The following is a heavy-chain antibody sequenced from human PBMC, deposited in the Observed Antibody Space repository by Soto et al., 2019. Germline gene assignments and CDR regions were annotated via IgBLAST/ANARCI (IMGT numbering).Heavy chain of an antibody. CDR3: AKGQGGWYEGYFQH. CDR2: ISGSGGST. D-gene: IGHD6-19*01. CDR1: GFTFSSYA. V-gene: IGHV3-23*01. Sequence: GGSLRLTCAASGFTFSSYAMSWVRQAPGKGLEWVSAISGSGGSTYYADSVKGRFTISRDNSKNTLYLQMNSLRAEDTAVYYCAKGQGGWYEGYFQHWGQGTLVTVSS. J-gene: IGHJ1*01.